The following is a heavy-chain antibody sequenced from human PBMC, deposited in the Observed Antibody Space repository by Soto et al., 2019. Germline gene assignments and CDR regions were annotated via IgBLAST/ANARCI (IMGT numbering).Heavy chain of an antibody. Sequence: GASVKVSCKASGGTFSSYTISWVRQAPGQGLEWMGRIIPILGIANYAQKFQGRVTITADKSTSTAYMELSSLRSEDTAVYYCARAPRAAAGTLGSSDYWGQGTLVTVSS. CDR1: GGTFSSYT. CDR3: ARAPRAAAGTLGSSDY. CDR2: IIPILGIA. D-gene: IGHD6-13*01. J-gene: IGHJ4*02. V-gene: IGHV1-69*02.